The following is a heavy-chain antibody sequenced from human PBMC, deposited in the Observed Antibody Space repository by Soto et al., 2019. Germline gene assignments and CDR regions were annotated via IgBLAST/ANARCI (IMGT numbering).Heavy chain of an antibody. CDR3: ARQYGGYEYYFDY. CDR2: IYYGGIT. V-gene: IGHV4-30-4*01. CDR1: GGSMRSGDYY. D-gene: IGHD5-12*01. J-gene: IGHJ4*01. Sequence: QVQLQESGPGLVKPSQTLSLTCTVSGGSMRSGDYYWNWIRQPPGKGLESIGYIYYGGITYYNPSLKSRVSISVDTSKNQCSLKLSSVTAADTAVYYCARQYGGYEYYFDYWGQGTLVTVSS.